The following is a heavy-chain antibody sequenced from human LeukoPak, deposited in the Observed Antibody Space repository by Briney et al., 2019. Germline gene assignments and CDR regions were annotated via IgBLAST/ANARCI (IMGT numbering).Heavy chain of an antibody. CDR2: LYYSGKT. V-gene: IGHV4-39*07. CDR3: AREHSSASYTYYSYYMDV. D-gene: IGHD2-2*02. Sequence: SETLSLTCIISGGSISSCTYYWGWIRQPPGKGLEWIGTLYYSGKTYYNPSLKSRVTISIDTSKNQFSLTLTSATAADTAVHYCAREHSSASYTYYSYYMDVWGKGTTVTVSS. CDR1: GGSISSCTYY. J-gene: IGHJ6*03.